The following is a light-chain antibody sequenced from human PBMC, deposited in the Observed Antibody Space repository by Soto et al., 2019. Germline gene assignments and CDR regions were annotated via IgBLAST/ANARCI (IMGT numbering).Light chain of an antibody. CDR3: NSYTSKSTGV. V-gene: IGLV3-25*03. Sequence: SYELTQPPSVSVSPGQTARITCSGDALPKQYAYWYQQKPGQAPVLVIYKDDERPSGIPERFSGSSSGTTVTLTISGVQAEDEADYYCNSYTSKSTGVFGTGTKLTVL. J-gene: IGLJ1*01. CDR1: ALPKQY. CDR2: KDD.